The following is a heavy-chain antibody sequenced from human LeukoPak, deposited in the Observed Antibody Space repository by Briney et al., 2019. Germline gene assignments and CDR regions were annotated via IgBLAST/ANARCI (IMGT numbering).Heavy chain of an antibody. J-gene: IGHJ4*02. CDR2: IIPIFGTA. Sequence: ASVKVSCKASGGTFSSYAISWVRQAPGQGLEWMGGIIPIFGTADYAQKLQGRVTMTTDTSTSTAYMELRSLRSDDTAVYYCARVSPYSSGSRFDYWGQGTLVTVSS. CDR3: ARVSPYSSGSRFDY. V-gene: IGHV1-69*05. D-gene: IGHD6-19*01. CDR1: GGTFSSYA.